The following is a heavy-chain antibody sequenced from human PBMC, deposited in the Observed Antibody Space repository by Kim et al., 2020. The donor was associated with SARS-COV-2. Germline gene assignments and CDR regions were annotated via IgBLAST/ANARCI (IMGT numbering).Heavy chain of an antibody. Sequence: GESLKISCKGSGYSFTSYWIGWVRQMPGKGLEWMGIIYPGDSDTRYSPSFQGQVTISADKSISTAYLQWSSLKASDTAMYYCAGQEGYFDNRYGMDVWGQGTTVTVSS. V-gene: IGHV5-51*01. D-gene: IGHD3-9*01. J-gene: IGHJ6*02. CDR1: GYSFTSYW. CDR2: IYPGDSDT. CDR3: AGQEGYFDNRYGMDV.